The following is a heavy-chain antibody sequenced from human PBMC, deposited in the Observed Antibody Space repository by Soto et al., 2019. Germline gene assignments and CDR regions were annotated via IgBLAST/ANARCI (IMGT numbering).Heavy chain of an antibody. V-gene: IGHV4-39*01. CDR2: IYYSGST. CDR1: GGSISSSSYY. D-gene: IGHD6-13*01. J-gene: IGHJ1*01. Sequence: QLQLQESGPGLVKPSETLSLTCTVSGGSISSSSYYWGWIRQPPGKGLEWIGSIYYSGSTYYNPSLKRRVTIPVDTSKNQFSLKLSSVTAADTAVYYCASVAAAGTEYFQHWGQGTLVTVSS. CDR3: ASVAAAGTEYFQH.